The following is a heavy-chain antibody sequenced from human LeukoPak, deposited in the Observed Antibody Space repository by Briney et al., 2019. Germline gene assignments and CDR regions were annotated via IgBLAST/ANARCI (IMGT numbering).Heavy chain of an antibody. CDR3: ARPPPVRATIGRGYYYYYMDV. D-gene: IGHD5-24*01. V-gene: IGHV3-21*01. CDR2: ISSSSSYI. J-gene: IGHJ6*03. Sequence: PGGSLRLSCAASGFTFSSYSMNWVRQAPGKGLEWVSSISSSSSYIYYADSVKGRFTISRDNAKNSLYLQMNSLRAEDTAVYYCARPPPVRATIGRGYYYYYMDVWGKGTTVTVSS. CDR1: GFTFSSYS.